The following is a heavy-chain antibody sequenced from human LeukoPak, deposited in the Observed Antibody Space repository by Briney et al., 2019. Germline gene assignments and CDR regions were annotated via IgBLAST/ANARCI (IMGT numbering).Heavy chain of an antibody. D-gene: IGHD4-17*01. J-gene: IGHJ5*02. Sequence: PSETLSLTCTVSVYSISSGYYWGWIRPPPGKGLEWIGSIYHSGSTYYNPSLKSRVTMSVDTSKNQFSLKLSSVTAADTAVYYCARDLLTVTGHWFDPWGQGTLVTVSS. V-gene: IGHV4-38-2*02. CDR3: ARDLLTVTGHWFDP. CDR1: VYSISSGYY. CDR2: IYHSGST.